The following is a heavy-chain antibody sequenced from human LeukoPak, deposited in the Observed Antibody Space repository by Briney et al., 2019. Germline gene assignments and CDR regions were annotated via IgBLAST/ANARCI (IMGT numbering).Heavy chain of an antibody. CDR2: IAYSRSN. CDR3: ARCKDYYVSGSYYKTFDY. V-gene: IGHV4-39*07. Sequence: SETLSLTCTVSGDSISSNNYYWAWIRQPPGKGLEWVGSIAYSRSNYYNPSLKRRVTMSVNTSKNQFSLKPSSVTAADTAVYYCARCKDYYVSGSYYKTFDYWGQGTLVTVSS. J-gene: IGHJ4*02. D-gene: IGHD3-10*01. CDR1: GDSISSNNYY.